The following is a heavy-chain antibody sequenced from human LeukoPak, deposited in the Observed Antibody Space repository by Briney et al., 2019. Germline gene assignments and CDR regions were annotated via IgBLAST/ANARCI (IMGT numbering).Heavy chain of an antibody. Sequence: GGSLRLSCAASGFAASGFTFSTFGMHWVRQAPGKGLEWVAFIRYDGTNKYYADSVKGRFTISRDDSKNTLYLQMNSLRAEDTAAYYCAKGYYFDILSGYSSLDSWGQGTLVTVSS. CDR3: AKGYYFDILSGYSSLDS. V-gene: IGHV3-30*02. CDR1: GFTFSTFG. CDR2: IRYDGTNK. J-gene: IGHJ4*02. D-gene: IGHD3-9*01.